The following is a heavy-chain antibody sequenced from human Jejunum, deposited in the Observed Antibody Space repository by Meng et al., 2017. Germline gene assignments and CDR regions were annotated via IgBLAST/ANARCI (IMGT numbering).Heavy chain of an antibody. CDR3: ARDRTTGRYFDY. V-gene: IGHV4-30-4*01. Sequence: QVHLQEAGPGLVKPSHTLSLTCTVSGGSISSGDYYWSWIRQPPGKGLEWIGYIYYSGSTYYNPSLKSRVTISVDTSKNQFSLKLSSVTAADTAVYYCARDRTTGRYFDYWGQGTLVTVSS. J-gene: IGHJ4*02. D-gene: IGHD4-11*01. CDR2: IYYSGST. CDR1: GGSISSGDYY.